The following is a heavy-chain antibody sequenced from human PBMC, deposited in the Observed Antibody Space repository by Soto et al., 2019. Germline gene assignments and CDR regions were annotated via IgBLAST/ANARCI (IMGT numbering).Heavy chain of an antibody. J-gene: IGHJ4*02. D-gene: IGHD6-19*01. Sequence: PSETLSLTCTVSGGSISSGCYYWSWIRQHPGKGLEWIGYIYYSGSTYYNPSLKSRVTISVDTSKNQFSLKLSSVTAADTAVYYCAGRIAVAGYFDYWGQGTLVTVSS. CDR3: AGRIAVAGYFDY. CDR2: IYYSGST. CDR1: GGSISSGCYY. V-gene: IGHV4-31*03.